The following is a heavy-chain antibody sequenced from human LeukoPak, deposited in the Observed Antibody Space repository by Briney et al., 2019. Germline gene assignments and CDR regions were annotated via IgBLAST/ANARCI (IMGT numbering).Heavy chain of an antibody. Sequence: PGGSLRLSCAASGFTFSRYSMHWVRQAPGKGLEYVSAISSNGGSTYYANSVKGRFTISRDNSKNTLYLQMGSLRAEDMAVYYCARDSSSGYDYVWGSSDYWGQGTLVTVSS. CDR1: GFTFSRYS. J-gene: IGHJ4*02. CDR3: ARDSSSGYDYVWGSSDY. D-gene: IGHD3-16*01. V-gene: IGHV3-64*01. CDR2: ISSNGGST.